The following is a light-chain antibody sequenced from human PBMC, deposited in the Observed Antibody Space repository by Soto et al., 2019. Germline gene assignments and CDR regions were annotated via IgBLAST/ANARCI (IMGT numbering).Light chain of an antibody. Sequence: EIVMTQSPATRSLSPGEISTLSCRASQSVSSNLAWYQQKPGQAPRLLIYGAASRATGIPDRFSGSGSGTDFTLTISRLEPEDVAVYYCQQYGSSPRTFGQGTKVDIK. J-gene: IGKJ1*01. CDR3: QQYGSSPRT. V-gene: IGKV3-20*01. CDR2: GAA. CDR1: QSVSSN.